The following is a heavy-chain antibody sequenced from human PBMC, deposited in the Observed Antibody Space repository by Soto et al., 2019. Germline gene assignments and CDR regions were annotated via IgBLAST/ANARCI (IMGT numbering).Heavy chain of an antibody. CDR2: IYYSGST. D-gene: IGHD6-6*01. Sequence: PSETLSLTCTVSGGSISSGGYYWSWIRQHPGKGLEWIGYIYYSGSTYYNPSLKSRVTISVDTSKNQFSLKLSSVTAADTAVYYCARVALMARTIAALTERYYYHYGMAVWGQGTTVTVSS. J-gene: IGHJ6*02. V-gene: IGHV4-31*03. CDR3: ARVALMARTIAALTERYYYHYGMAV. CDR1: GGSISSGGYY.